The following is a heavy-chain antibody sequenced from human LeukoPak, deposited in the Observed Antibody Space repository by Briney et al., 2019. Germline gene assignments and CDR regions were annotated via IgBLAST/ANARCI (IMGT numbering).Heavy chain of an antibody. CDR2: IYHSGST. CDR3: AKGGNSEYSSSSY. D-gene: IGHD6-6*01. J-gene: IGHJ4*02. V-gene: IGHV4-38-2*01. Sequence: PSETLTLTCGVSGFSISSGYYWGWIRQPPGKGLEWIGSIYHSGSTYYNPSLKSRVTISVDTSKNQFSLKLNSVTAADTAVYYCAKGGNSEYSSSSYLGQGTLVTVSS. CDR1: GFSISSGYY.